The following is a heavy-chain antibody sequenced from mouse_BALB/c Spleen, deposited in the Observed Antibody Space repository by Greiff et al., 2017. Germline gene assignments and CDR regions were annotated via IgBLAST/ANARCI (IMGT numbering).Heavy chain of an antibody. J-gene: IGHJ2*01. D-gene: IGHD2-3*01. CDR2: ISSGGSYT. CDR3: TREDGPLDY. Sequence: EVKLVESGGGLVKPGGSLKLSCAASGFTFSSYTMSWVRQTPEKRLEWVATISSGGSYTYYPDSVKGRFTISRDNAKNTLYLQMSSLKSEDTAMYYCTREDGPLDYWGQGTTLTVSS. CDR1: GFTFSSYT. V-gene: IGHV5-6-4*01.